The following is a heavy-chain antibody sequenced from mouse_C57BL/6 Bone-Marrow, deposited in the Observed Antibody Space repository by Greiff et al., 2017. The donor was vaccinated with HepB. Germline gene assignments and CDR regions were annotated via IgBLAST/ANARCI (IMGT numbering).Heavy chain of an antibody. J-gene: IGHJ1*03. CDR1: GYTFTSYW. CDR2: IDPSDSYT. CDR3: ARGACSSHWYLDV. D-gene: IGHD1-1*01. Sequence: VQLQQPGAELVRPGTSVKLSCKASGYTFTSYWMHWVKQRPGQGLEWIGVIDPSDSYTNYNQKFKGKATLTVDTSSSTAYMQLSSLTSEASAVYYCARGACSSHWYLDVWGTGTTVTVSS. V-gene: IGHV1-59*01.